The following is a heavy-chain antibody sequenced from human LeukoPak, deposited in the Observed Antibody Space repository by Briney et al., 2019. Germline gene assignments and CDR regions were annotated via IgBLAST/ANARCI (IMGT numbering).Heavy chain of an antibody. CDR1: GGSISSGDYY. Sequence: PSETLSLTCTVSGGSISSGDYYWSWIRQPPGKGREWIGYIYYGGSTYYNPSLKSRVTISVDTSKNQFSLKLSSVTAADTAVYYCAREGSTGPAAPFDYWGQGTLVTVSS. CDR3: AREGSTGPAAPFDY. V-gene: IGHV4-30-4*08. J-gene: IGHJ4*02. D-gene: IGHD2-2*01. CDR2: IYYGGST.